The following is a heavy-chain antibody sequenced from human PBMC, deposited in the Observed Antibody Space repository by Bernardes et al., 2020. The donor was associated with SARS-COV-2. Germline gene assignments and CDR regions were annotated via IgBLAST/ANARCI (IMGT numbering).Heavy chain of an antibody. CDR3: ARGVQGVIITSPYYYGMDV. CDR1: GDSISSYY. V-gene: IGHV4-59*01. J-gene: IGHJ6*02. CDR2: IYDSGST. Sequence: SEPLSLTCTVSGDSISSYYWSWIRQPPGKGLEWIGYIYDSGSTNYNPSLKSRVTISVDTSKNQFSLKVTSVNAADTAVYYCARGVQGVIITSPYYYGMDVWGQGTTVTVSS. D-gene: IGHD3-10*01.